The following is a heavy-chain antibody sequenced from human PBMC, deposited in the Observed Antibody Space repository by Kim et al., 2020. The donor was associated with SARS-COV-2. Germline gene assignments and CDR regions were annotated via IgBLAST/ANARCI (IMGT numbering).Heavy chain of an antibody. CDR1: GFTFSSFA. J-gene: IGHJ4*02. CDR3: ARGGGWLRFRRETDY. D-gene: IGHD5-12*01. Sequence: GGSLRLSCAASGFTFSSFAMHWVRQAPGKGLEWVAVISYDGSNKYYADSVKGRFTISRDNSKNTLYLQMNSLRAEDTAVYYCARGGGWLRFRRETDYWGQGTLVTVSS. V-gene: IGHV3-30*04. CDR2: ISYDGSNK.